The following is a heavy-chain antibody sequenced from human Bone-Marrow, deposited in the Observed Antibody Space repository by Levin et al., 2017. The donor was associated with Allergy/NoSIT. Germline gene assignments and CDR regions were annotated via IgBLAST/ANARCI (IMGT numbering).Heavy chain of an antibody. CDR2: IFHSGSS. CDR3: ARGTRGSVYEQIGHEQAFDY. V-gene: IGHV4-31*03. Sequence: SETLSLTCTVSGGSISSGGYYWSWIRQHPGKGLEWIGYIFHSGSSFSKPSLRSRVTISVDTSKNQFSLKVTSVTVADTAVYYCARGTRGSVYEQIGHEQAFDYWGQGILVTVSS. D-gene: IGHD5/OR15-5a*01. J-gene: IGHJ4*02. CDR1: GGSISSGGYY.